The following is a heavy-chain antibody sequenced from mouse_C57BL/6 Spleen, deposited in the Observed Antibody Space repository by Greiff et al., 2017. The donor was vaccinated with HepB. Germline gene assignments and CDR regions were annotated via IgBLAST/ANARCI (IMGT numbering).Heavy chain of an antibody. D-gene: IGHD1-1*01. Sequence: DVKLQESGPGLVKPSQSLSLTCSVTGYSITSGYYWNWIRQFPGNKLEWMGYISYDGSNNYNPSLKNRISITRDTSKNQFFLKLNSVTTEDTATYYCASYYGSGAMDYWGQGTSVTVSS. J-gene: IGHJ4*01. CDR2: ISYDGSN. CDR3: ASYYGSGAMDY. CDR1: GYSITSGYY. V-gene: IGHV3-6*01.